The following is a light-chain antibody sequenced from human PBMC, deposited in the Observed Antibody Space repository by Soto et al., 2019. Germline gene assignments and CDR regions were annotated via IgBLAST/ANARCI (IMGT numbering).Light chain of an antibody. J-gene: IGKJ4*01. CDR2: GAS. CDR3: LQYGSFPLT. V-gene: IGKV3-20*01. Sequence: ETVLTQSPGTMSLSPGERATLACRASQSVTSSFLAWYQQRPGQAPRLLIYGASNRATGIPDRFSGSGSGTGFTLTISRLEPEDFAVYYCLQYGSFPLTFGGGTKVEIK. CDR1: QSVTSSF.